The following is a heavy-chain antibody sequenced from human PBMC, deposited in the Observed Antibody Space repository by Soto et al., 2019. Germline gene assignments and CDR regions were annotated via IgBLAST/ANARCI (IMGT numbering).Heavy chain of an antibody. D-gene: IGHD6-13*01. CDR1: GFSLSNYE. J-gene: IGHJ4*02. CDR3: ARDRAAGGY. CDR2: ISSGGDTI. V-gene: IGHV3-48*03. Sequence: PGGSLRLSCAASGFSLSNYEMNWVRQAPGKGLEWVAYISSGGDTIHYADSVRGRFTVSRDNARNSLSLQMNTLRVEDTALYYCARDRAAGGYWGQGTLVTVS.